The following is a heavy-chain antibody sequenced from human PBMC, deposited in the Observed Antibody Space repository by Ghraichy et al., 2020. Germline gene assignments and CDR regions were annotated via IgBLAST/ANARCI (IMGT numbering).Heavy chain of an antibody. V-gene: IGHV3-30*18. CDR2: ISYDGSNK. Sequence: AGSLRLSCAASGFTFSSYGMHWVRQAPGKGLEWVAVISYDGSNKYYADSVKGRFTISRDNSKNTLYLQMNSLRAVDTAVYYCAKDEKPAVYSDYLGYWGQGTLVTVSS. CDR1: GFTFSSYG. J-gene: IGHJ4*02. CDR3: AKDEKPAVYSDYLGY. D-gene: IGHD4-11*01.